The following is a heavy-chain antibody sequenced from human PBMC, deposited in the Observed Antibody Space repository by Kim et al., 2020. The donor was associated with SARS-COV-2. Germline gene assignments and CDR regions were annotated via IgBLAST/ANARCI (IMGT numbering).Heavy chain of an antibody. CDR2: ISGSGGST. D-gene: IGHD3-16*02. V-gene: IGHV3-23*01. Sequence: GGSLRLSCAASGFTFSSYAMSWVRQAPGKGLEWVSAISGSGGSTYYADSVKGRFTISRDNSKNTLYLQMNSLRAEDTAVYYCAKDVRLRLGELSLFGAGCLDYWGQGTLVTVSS. J-gene: IGHJ4*02. CDR3: AKDVRLRLGELSLFGAGCLDY. CDR1: GFTFSSYA.